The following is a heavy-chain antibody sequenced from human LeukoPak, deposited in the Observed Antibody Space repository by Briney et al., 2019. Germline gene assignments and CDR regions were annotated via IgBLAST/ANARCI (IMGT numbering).Heavy chain of an antibody. D-gene: IGHD4-17*01. J-gene: IGHJ5*02. V-gene: IGHV4-4*07. CDR1: GDSISNYY. CDR2: FYSSVNT. Sequence: SETLSLTCIVSGDSISNYYWSWIRQPAGKGLEWIGRFYSSVNTNHNPSLKSRVTMSVDTSQNQFSLKLSSVTAADTAVYYCARESGYGDYGWFDPWGQGTLVTVSS. CDR3: ARESGYGDYGWFDP.